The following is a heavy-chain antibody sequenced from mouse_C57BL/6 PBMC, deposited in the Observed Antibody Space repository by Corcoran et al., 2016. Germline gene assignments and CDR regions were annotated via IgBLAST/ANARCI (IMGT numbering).Heavy chain of an antibody. D-gene: IGHD1-1*01. CDR1: GYTFTTYG. Sequence: QIQLVQSGPELKKPGETVKISCKASGYTFTTYGMSWVKQAPGKGLKWMGWINTYSGVPTYADDFKGRFAFSLETSASTAYLQINNLKNEDTATYFCARSYYGSSSFSWFAYWGQGTLVTVSA. V-gene: IGHV9-3*01. J-gene: IGHJ3*01. CDR3: ARSYYGSSSFSWFAY. CDR2: INTYSGVP.